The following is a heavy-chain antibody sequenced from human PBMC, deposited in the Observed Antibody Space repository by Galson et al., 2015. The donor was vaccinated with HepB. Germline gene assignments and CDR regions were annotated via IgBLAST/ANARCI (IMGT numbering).Heavy chain of an antibody. CDR2: IWYDESNK. D-gene: IGHD3-22*01. J-gene: IGHJ4*02. CDR3: ARDMCRLWIGITMIVVVIYFVEGLWDY. CDR1: GFTFSSYG. V-gene: IGHV3-33*01. Sequence: SLKLSCAASGFTFSSYGMNWVRQAPGQGLEWVAVIWYDESNKYYADTVKGRFTMSRDNSKNTLYLQMTSLRAEDTAVYYCARDMCRLWIGITMIVVVIYFVEGLWDYWGQGTLVTVSS.